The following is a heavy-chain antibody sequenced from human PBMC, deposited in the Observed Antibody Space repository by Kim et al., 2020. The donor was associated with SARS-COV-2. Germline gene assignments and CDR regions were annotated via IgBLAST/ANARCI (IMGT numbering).Heavy chain of an antibody. Sequence: SQTLPLTCAISGDAVSSNSAAWNWIRQSPSRGLEWLGRTYYRSKWSNDYAVSVKSRITIDPDTSKNQFSLHLNSVTPEDTAVYYCARAVAGRNWFDPWGQGTLVTVSS. D-gene: IGHD6-19*01. CDR3: ARAVAGRNWFDP. V-gene: IGHV6-1*01. CDR2: TYYRSKWSN. CDR1: GDAVSSNSAA. J-gene: IGHJ5*02.